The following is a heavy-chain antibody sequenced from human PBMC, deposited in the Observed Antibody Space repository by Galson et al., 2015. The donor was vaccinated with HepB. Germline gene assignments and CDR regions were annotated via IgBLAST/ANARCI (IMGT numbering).Heavy chain of an antibody. J-gene: IGHJ5*02. Sequence: SLRLSCAASGSTFGTYVIHWVRQPPGTGLEWVAVISLDGRDENYADSVKGRFTISRDNSKNTLYLQMNNLRAEDTAVYYCVKETSKSGLDPWGQGTLVTAST. CDR1: GSTFGTYV. V-gene: IGHV3-30*18. CDR2: ISLDGRDE. D-gene: IGHD6-25*01. CDR3: VKETSKSGLDP.